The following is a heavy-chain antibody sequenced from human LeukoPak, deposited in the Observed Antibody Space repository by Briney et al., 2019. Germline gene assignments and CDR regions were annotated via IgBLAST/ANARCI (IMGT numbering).Heavy chain of an antibody. Sequence: LGGSLRLSCEASGFSFPYGMSWVRQAPGKGLEWVSGITNSGENTYYADSVKGRFTISRDNSKNTLYLQMNSLRAEDTAVYYCAKGDSTGYYYHYGYYFDYWGQGTLVTVSS. CDR1: GFSFPYG. J-gene: IGHJ4*02. CDR3: AKGDSTGYYYHYGYYFDY. CDR2: ITNSGENT. D-gene: IGHD3-22*01. V-gene: IGHV3-23*01.